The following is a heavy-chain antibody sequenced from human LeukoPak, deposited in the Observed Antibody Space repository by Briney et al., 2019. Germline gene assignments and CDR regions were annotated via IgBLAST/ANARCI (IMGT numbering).Heavy chain of an antibody. CDR1: GGSTSSYY. J-gene: IGHJ5*02. V-gene: IGHV4-59*01. Sequence: PSETLSLTCTVSGGSTSSYYWSWIRQPPGKGLEWIGYIYYSGSTNYNPSLKSRVTISVDTSKNQFSLKLSSVTAADTAVCYCARDGGRYYDSSEGWFDPWGQGTLVTVSS. D-gene: IGHD3-22*01. CDR2: IYYSGST. CDR3: ARDGGRYYDSSEGWFDP.